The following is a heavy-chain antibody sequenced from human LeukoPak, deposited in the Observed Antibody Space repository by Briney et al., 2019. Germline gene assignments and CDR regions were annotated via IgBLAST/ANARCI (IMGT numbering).Heavy chain of an antibody. J-gene: IGHJ3*02. Sequence: GGSLRLSYAASGFTFSNAWLTWVRQAPGKGLEWVGRIKSNTDGGTTEYAAPVKGRFTISRDDSKNTLYLQMNSLKTEDTAVYYCTTVKGGSNVFDMWGQGTMVTVSS. CDR1: GFTFSNAW. V-gene: IGHV3-15*01. CDR2: IKSNTDGGTT. D-gene: IGHD2-15*01. CDR3: TTVKGGSNVFDM.